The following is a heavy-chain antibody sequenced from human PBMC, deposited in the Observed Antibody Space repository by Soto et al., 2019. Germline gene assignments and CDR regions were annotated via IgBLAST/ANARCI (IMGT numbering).Heavy chain of an antibody. D-gene: IGHD6-19*01. J-gene: IGHJ4*02. CDR2: IKQDGSEK. Sequence: EVQLVESGGDLVQPGGSLRLSCAVSGITFSNYWMNWVRQAPGKGLEWVAIIKQDGSEKHYVDSVKGRFTISRDSANKSFYLQMNSLRGDDTAVYYCAGGSGWTEHYWVQGTLVTVSS. CDR3: AGGSGWTEHY. CDR1: GITFSNYW. V-gene: IGHV3-7*04.